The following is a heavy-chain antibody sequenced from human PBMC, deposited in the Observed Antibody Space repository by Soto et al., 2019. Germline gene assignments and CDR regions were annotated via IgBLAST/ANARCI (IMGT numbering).Heavy chain of an antibody. Sequence: SVEVSCRASGGTFSSETLTWLRQAPGQGLEWMGGVIPITDTANYAQKFQGRVTITADESTSTVYMELSSLRSEDTAVYYCATLVPAPIKLFPRLGWFDPWGQGTLVTVPQ. D-gene: IGHD2-2*02. V-gene: IGHV1-69*13. CDR3: ATLVPAPIKLFPRLGWFDP. CDR1: GGTFSSET. CDR2: VIPITDTA. J-gene: IGHJ5*02.